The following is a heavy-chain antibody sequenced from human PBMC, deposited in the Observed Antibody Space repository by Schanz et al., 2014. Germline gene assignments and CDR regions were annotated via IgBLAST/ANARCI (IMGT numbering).Heavy chain of an antibody. CDR2: IIPNLGSA. Sequence: QVQLVQSGAEVKKPGSSVTVSCKASGDTLSSYGISWVRQAPGQGLEWMGRIIPNLGSANYAQKFQGRVTITADKSTSTVYMELSSLRSEDTAIYYCARGNTIFGVVILGWLDYWGQGTLVTVSS. CDR3: ARGNTIFGVVILGWLDY. CDR1: GDTLSSYG. J-gene: IGHJ4*02. V-gene: IGHV1-69*04. D-gene: IGHD3-3*01.